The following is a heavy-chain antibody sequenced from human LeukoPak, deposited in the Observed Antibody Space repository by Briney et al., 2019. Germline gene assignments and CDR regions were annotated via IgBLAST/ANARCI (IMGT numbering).Heavy chain of an antibody. CDR2: IKEDGSAT. CDR1: GFTFSSDW. Sequence: PGGSLRLSCAASGFTFSSDWMIWLRQAPEKGLEWVANIKEDGSATYYVDSVKGRCTISRDNDKNSLYLQMNSLRVEDTAVYYCARGGTQSPIDWGPGTLVTVSS. J-gene: IGHJ4*02. D-gene: IGHD2/OR15-2a*01. V-gene: IGHV3-7*01. CDR3: ARGGTQSPID.